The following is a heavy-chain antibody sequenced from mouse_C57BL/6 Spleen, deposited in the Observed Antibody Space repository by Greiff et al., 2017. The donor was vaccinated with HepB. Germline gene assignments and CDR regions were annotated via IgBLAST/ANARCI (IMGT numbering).Heavy chain of an antibody. V-gene: IGHV1-50*01. CDR1: GYTFTSYW. J-gene: IGHJ3*01. CDR2: IDPSDSYT. D-gene: IGHD2-4*01. CDR3: ARWDYDYDKEAAWFAY. Sequence: QVQLQQPGAELVKPGASVKLSCKASGYTFTSYWMQWVKQRPGQGLEWIGEIDPSDSYTNYNQKFKGKATLTVDTSSSTAYMKLSSLTSEDSSVYYCARWDYDYDKEAAWFAYWGQGTLVTVSA.